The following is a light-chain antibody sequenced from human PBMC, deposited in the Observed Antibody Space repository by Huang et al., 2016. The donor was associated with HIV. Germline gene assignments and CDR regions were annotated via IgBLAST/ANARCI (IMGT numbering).Light chain of an antibody. Sequence: DIVLTQSPGTVSLSPGERATLSCRASQSVNNNYLAWYQQKPGQAPRLLIYGVSSRATGIPDRFRGSGSGTDFTVNISRLEPEDFAVYFCQQYSRSPTFGQGTKVDIK. V-gene: IGKV3-20*01. CDR2: GVS. J-gene: IGKJ1*01. CDR1: QSVNNNY. CDR3: QQYSRSPT.